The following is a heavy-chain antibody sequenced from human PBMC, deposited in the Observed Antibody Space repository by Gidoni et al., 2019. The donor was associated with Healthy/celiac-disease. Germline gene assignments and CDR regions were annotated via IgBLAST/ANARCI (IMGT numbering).Heavy chain of an antibody. Sequence: QVQLVQSGAAGKKPGSSVKVSGTASGGTFSSYAISWVRQAPGQGLKWMGGIIPIFGTANYAQKFQGRVTITADESTSTAYMELSSLRSEDTAVYYCARVARHCGGDCYPIDYWGQGTLVTVSS. CDR3: ARVARHCGGDCYPIDY. CDR2: IIPIFGTA. V-gene: IGHV1-69*01. J-gene: IGHJ4*02. CDR1: GGTFSSYA. D-gene: IGHD2-21*02.